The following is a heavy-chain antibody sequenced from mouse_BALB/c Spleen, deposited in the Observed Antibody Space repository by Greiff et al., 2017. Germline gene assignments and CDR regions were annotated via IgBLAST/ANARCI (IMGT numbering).Heavy chain of an antibody. J-gene: IGHJ4*01. Sequence: EVKLVESGPELVKPGASVKISCKASGYSFTGYFMNWVMQSHGKSLEWIGRINPYNGDTFYNQKFKGKATLTVDKSSSTAHMELRSLASEDSAVYYCATLGYAMDYWGQGTSVTVSS. CDR1: GYSFTGYF. CDR2: INPYNGDT. V-gene: IGHV1-20*02. CDR3: ATLGYAMDY. D-gene: IGHD4-1*01.